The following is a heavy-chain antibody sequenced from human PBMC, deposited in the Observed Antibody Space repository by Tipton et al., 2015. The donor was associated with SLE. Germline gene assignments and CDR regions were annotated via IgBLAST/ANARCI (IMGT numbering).Heavy chain of an antibody. CDR1: GGSTNTGGSY. D-gene: IGHD6-13*01. CDR2: IYYSGST. V-gene: IGHV4-39*07. Sequence: LRLSCSVSGGSTNTGGSYWGWIRQPPGKGLEWIGTIYYSGSTYYNLSLKSRVTISVDTSRNQFSLRLSSVTAADTAVYYCARDRRLIAAPSFWWYFDLWGRGTLVTVSS. J-gene: IGHJ2*01. CDR3: ARDRRLIAAPSFWWYFDL.